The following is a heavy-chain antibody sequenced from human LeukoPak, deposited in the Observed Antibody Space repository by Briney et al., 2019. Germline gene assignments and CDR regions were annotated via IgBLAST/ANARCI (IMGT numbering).Heavy chain of an antibody. D-gene: IGHD6-13*01. CDR2: IVGSGVST. V-gene: IGHV3-23*01. CDR1: GFTFSGYA. J-gene: IGHJ3*02. Sequence: GGSLRLSCAASGFTFSGYAMSWVRQAPGKGLEWVSGIVGSGVSTYYADSVKGRFTISRDNSKNTLYLQMNSLRADDTAVYYCAKGYSSRRGAFDIWGQGTMVTVFS. CDR3: AKGYSSRRGAFDI.